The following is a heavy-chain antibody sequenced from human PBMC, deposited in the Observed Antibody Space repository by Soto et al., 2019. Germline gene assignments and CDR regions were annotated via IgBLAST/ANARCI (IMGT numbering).Heavy chain of an antibody. J-gene: IGHJ5*02. CDR1: GDTFTSYY. CDR2: INPHGGST. Sequence: ASVKVSCKAPGDTFTSYYLNWVRQAPGQGLEWMGVINPHGGSTKYAQKFQGRVTTTRDTSRSTVYMELRSLRSDDTAIYYCARSSGGNFGIIIEGSNWFDPWGQGTLVTVSS. CDR3: ARSSGGNFGIIIEGSNWFDP. V-gene: IGHV1-46*01. D-gene: IGHD3-3*01.